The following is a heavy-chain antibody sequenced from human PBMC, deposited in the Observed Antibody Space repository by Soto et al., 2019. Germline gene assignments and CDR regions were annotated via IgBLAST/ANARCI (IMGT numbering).Heavy chain of an antibody. CDR2: FDPEDGET. CDR3: ATLHYCYGFNCLDP. Sequence: ASVKVSCKVSGYTLTELSMHWVRQAPGKGLEWMGGFDPEDGETIYAQKFQGRVTMTEDTSTDTAYMELSSLRSEDTAVYYCATLHYCYGFNCLDPWGQGPLVTVST. CDR1: GYTLTELS. V-gene: IGHV1-24*01. D-gene: IGHD3-10*01. J-gene: IGHJ5*02.